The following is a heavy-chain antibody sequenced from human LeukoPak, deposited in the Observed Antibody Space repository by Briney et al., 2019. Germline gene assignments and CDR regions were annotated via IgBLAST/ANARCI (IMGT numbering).Heavy chain of an antibody. V-gene: IGHV3-48*03. CDR1: GFTFRSYE. J-gene: IGHJ4*02. CDR2: ISSSAGTT. Sequence: GGSLRLSCAASGFTFRSYEMNWVRQAPGKGLEWVSYISSSAGTTYYADSVKGRFTTSRDNAKNSLYLQMNSLRAEDTAVYFCARQQQQLWYDWGQGTLVTVSS. CDR3: ARQQQQLWYD. D-gene: IGHD5-18*01.